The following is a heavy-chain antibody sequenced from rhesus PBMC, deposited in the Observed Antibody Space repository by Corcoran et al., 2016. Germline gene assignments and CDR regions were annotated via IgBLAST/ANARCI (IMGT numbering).Heavy chain of an antibody. CDR1: GGSISSSNW. D-gene: IGHD2-21*01. CDR2: IGGSIGNT. CDR3: ARQYCTGSGCYGYFDY. V-gene: IGHV4-65*02. J-gene: IGHJ4*01. Sequence: QVQLQESGPGLVKPSETLSLTCAVSGGSISSSNWLSWIRQPPGKGLEWIGNIGGSIGNTHTNPPIKRRVNISKDTSKNQFSRKLSSVTAADTAVYYCARQYCTGSGCYGYFDYWGQGVLVTVSS.